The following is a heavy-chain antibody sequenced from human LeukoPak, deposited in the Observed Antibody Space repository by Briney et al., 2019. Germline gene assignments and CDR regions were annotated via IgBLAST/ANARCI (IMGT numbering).Heavy chain of an antibody. D-gene: IGHD1-1*01. J-gene: IGHJ5*02. V-gene: IGHV4-30-2*01. CDR3: ARVGSDWNDVRYNWFDP. Sequence: SETLSLTCAVSGGSISSGGYSWSWIRQPPGKGLEWIGYIFQSGSTYYNPSLKSRVTISVDRSKNQFSLKLSSVTAADTAVYYCARVGSDWNDVRYNWFDPWGRGTLVTVSS. CDR1: GGSISSGGYS. CDR2: IFQSGST.